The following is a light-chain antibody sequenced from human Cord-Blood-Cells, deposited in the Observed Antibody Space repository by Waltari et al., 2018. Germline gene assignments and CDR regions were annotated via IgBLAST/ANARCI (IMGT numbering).Light chain of an antibody. V-gene: IGKV1-39*01. CDR2: AAS. J-gene: IGKJ4*01. CDR3: QQSYSTPLT. CDR1: QSISSY. Sequence: DIQMTQSPTSLSASVGDSVTITCRASQSISSYLNWYHQKPGKAPKLLIYAASSLQSGVPSRCSGSGSGTDFTLTISSLQPEDFATYYCQQSYSTPLTFGGGTKGEIK.